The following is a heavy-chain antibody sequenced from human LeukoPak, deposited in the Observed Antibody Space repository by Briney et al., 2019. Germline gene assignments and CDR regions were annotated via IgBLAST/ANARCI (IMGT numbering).Heavy chain of an antibody. CDR3: ARDPAVADAFDI. CDR1: GYTFTGYY. Sequence: ASVKVSCKASGYTFTGYYMHWVRQAPGQGLEWMGWINPNSGGTNYAQKFQGRVTMTRDMSTSTVYMELSSLRSEDTAVYYCARDPAVADAFDIWGQGTMVTVSS. J-gene: IGHJ3*02. V-gene: IGHV1-2*02. D-gene: IGHD6-19*01. CDR2: INPNSGGT.